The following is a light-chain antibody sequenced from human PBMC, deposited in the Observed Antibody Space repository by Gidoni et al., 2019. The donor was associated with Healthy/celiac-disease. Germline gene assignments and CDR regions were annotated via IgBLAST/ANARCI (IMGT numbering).Light chain of an antibody. CDR1: SSYVGSYNL. CDR2: EVS. Sequence: QSALTQPASVSGSPGQSITISCTGTSSYVGSYNLVSWYQQHPGKAPKLMIYEVSKRPSGVSNRFSGSKSGNTASLTISGLQAEDEADYYCCSYAGSSTSFGSGTKVTVL. CDR3: CSYAGSSTS. J-gene: IGLJ6*01. V-gene: IGLV2-23*02.